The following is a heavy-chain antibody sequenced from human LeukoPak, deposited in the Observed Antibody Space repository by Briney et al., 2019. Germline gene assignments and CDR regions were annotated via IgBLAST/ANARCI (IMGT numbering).Heavy chain of an antibody. CDR2: ISYDGSNK. CDR3: AKGDLGY. J-gene: IGHJ4*02. D-gene: IGHD3-3*01. CDR1: GFTFSSYG. V-gene: IGHV3-30*18. Sequence: GGSLRLSCAASGFTFSSYGMHWVRQAPGKGLEWVAVISYDGSNKYYADSVKGRFTIPRDNSKNTLYLQMNSLRAEDTAVYYCAKGDLGYWGQGTLVTVSS.